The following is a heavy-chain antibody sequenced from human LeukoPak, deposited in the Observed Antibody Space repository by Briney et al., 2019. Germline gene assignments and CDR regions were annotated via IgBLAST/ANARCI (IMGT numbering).Heavy chain of an antibody. CDR2: MNPNSGDT. V-gene: IGHV1-8*02. CDR1: GYIFSSND. D-gene: IGHD3-10*01. Sequence: ASVKVSGKASGYIFSSNDINWVRQAAGQGLEWMGWMNPNSGDTGYTQKFQGRVAMTRSTSITTAYMELSSLRSEDTAVYYCARGPFGSGSFLDYWGQGTLVTVSS. CDR3: ARGPFGSGSFLDY. J-gene: IGHJ4*02.